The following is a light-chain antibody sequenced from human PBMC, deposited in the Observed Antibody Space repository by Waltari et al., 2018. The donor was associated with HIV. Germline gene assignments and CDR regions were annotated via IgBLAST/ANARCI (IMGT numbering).Light chain of an antibody. J-gene: IGLJ3*02. CDR3: AVWDDTLSGPV. CDR1: NSNIGRNS. CDR2: RNY. V-gene: IGLV1-47*01. Sequence: QSVLTQPPSASATPGQRVTVSCSGSNSNIGRNSVYWYQQFPGTPPNLLIYRNYQRPSGVPDRISGSKSGSSASLAISGLRSDDEAIYFCAVWDDTLSGPVFGGGTKLTVL.